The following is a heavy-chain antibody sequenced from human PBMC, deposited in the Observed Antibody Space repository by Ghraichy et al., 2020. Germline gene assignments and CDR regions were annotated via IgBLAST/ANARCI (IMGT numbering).Heavy chain of an antibody. V-gene: IGHV3-23*01. CDR1: GFTFSSYA. Sequence: GGSLRLSCVASGFTFSSYAVSWVRQAPGKGLEWVSGISDGGGETHYADSVKGRFTISRDNSKNTLYLQMNSLRAEDTAVYYCARRERWLLLGYYYYGLDVWGQGTTVTVSS. CDR3: ARRERWLLLGYYYYGLDV. J-gene: IGHJ6*02. CDR2: ISDGGGET. D-gene: IGHD6-19*01.